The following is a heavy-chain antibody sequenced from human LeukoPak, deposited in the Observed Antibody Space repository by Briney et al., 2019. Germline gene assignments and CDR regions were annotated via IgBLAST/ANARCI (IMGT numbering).Heavy chain of an antibody. CDR1: GYTFSSYS. CDR2: ISVRSNYI. CDR3: ARIPLRYWYDSSGAQIAFDI. J-gene: IGHJ3*02. Sequence: GGSLRLSCVASGYTFSSYSINWVRQAPGKGLEWVSSISVRSNYIYYADSVKGRFTISRDNAKNSLYLQMNSLRAEDTAVYYCARIPLRYWYDSSGAQIAFDIWGQGTMVTVSS. V-gene: IGHV3-21*01. D-gene: IGHD3-22*01.